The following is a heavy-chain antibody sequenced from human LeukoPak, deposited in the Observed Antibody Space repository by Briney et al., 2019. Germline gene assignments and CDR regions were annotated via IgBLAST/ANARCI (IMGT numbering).Heavy chain of an antibody. CDR1: GFTFSSYG. D-gene: IGHD5-24*01. CDR2: IWYDGSNK. CDR3: AKGGLQLLKSRYYFDY. J-gene: IGHJ4*02. Sequence: GGSLRLSCAASGFTFSSYGMHWVRQAPGKGLEWVAVIWYDGSNKYYADSVKGRFTISRDNSKNTLCLQMNSLRAEDTAVCYCAKGGLQLLKSRYYFDYWGQGTLVTVSS. V-gene: IGHV3-33*06.